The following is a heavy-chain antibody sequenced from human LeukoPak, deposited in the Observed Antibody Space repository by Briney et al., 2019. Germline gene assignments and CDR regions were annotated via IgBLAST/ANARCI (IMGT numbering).Heavy chain of an antibody. V-gene: IGHV1-2*02. CDR2: INPNNGGT. CDR1: GYTFTGYY. D-gene: IGHD1-7*01. Sequence: GASVKVSCKASGYTFTGYYIHWVRQAPGQGLEWMGWINPNNGGTNYAQKFQGRVTMTGETSISTAYMELTSLRSDDTAVYYCARGLTGTTGEDYWGQGTLVTVSS. CDR3: ARGLTGTTGEDY. J-gene: IGHJ4*02.